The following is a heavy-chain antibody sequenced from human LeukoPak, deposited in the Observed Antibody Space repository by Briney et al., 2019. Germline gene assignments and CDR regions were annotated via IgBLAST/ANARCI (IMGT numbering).Heavy chain of an antibody. CDR2: IYYSGST. V-gene: IGHV4-59*01. CDR1: GVSISSYY. CDR3: ARYTTVVTSAYYYGMDV. D-gene: IGHD4-23*01. Sequence: DPSETLSLTCTVSGVSISSYYWSWIRQPPGKGLEWIGYIYYSGSTNYNPSLKSRVTISVDTSKNQFSLKLSSVTAADTAVYYCARYTTVVTSAYYYGMDVWGQGTTVTVSS. J-gene: IGHJ6*02.